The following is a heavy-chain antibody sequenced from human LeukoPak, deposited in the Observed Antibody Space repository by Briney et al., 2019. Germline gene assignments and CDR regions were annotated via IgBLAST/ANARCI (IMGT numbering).Heavy chain of an antibody. Sequence: GSLRLSCAASGFTFSSYGMHWVRQAPGKGLEWVAFIRYDGSNKYYADSVKGRFTISRDNSKNTLYLQMNSLRAEDTAVYYCAKVRYYGSGSYYFDYWGQGTLVTVSS. CDR2: IRYDGSNK. CDR3: AKVRYYGSGSYYFDY. V-gene: IGHV3-30*02. D-gene: IGHD3-10*01. J-gene: IGHJ4*02. CDR1: GFTFSSYG.